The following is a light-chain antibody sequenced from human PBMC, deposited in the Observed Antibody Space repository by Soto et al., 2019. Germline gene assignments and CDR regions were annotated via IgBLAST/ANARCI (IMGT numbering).Light chain of an antibody. Sequence: DIQMTQSPSTLSGSVGDRVTITCRASQTISSWLAWYQQKPGKAPKLLXYKASSLESGVPSRFSGSGSGTEFTLTISSLQTDDFANYYCQQYNSYSPLTFGGGTKVDIK. CDR3: QQYNSYSPLT. V-gene: IGKV1-5*03. CDR2: KAS. CDR1: QTISSW. J-gene: IGKJ4*01.